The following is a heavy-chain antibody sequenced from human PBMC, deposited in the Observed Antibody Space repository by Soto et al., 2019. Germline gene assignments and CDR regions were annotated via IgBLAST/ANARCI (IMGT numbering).Heavy chain of an antibody. CDR3: ARDRAGLFRERPIVVVPAAIRGYGMDV. CDR2: IKQDGSEK. Sequence: PGGSLRLSCAASGFTFSSYWMSWVRQAPGKGLEWVANIKQDGSEKYYVDSVKGRFTISRDNAKNSLYLQMNSLRAEDTAVYYCARDRAGLFRERPIVVVPAAIRGYGMDVWGQGTTVTVSS. V-gene: IGHV3-7*01. CDR1: GFTFSSYW. D-gene: IGHD2-2*01. J-gene: IGHJ6*02.